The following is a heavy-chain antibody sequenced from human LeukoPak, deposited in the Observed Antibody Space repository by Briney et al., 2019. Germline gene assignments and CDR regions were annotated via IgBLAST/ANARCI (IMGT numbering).Heavy chain of an antibody. CDR1: GFTFSSYA. D-gene: IGHD5/OR15-5a*01. CDR2: ISKTGST. CDR3: ERGNLRGPPPIIDF. J-gene: IGHJ4*02. Sequence: GGSLRLSCAASGFTFSSYAMSWVRQAPGKGLEWVSAISKTGSTYYADSVKARFTISRDNSKNTLYLQMNSLTAEDTAVYYCERGNLRGPPPIIDFWREGTLITVS. V-gene: IGHV3-23*01.